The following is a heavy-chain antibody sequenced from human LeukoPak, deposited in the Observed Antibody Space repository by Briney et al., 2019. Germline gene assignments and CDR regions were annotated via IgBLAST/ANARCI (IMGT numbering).Heavy chain of an antibody. Sequence: PSETLSLTCIVSGGSISSSSYYWGWIRQPPGKGLEWIGSSYYSGSTYYNPSLKSRVTISLDTSKNQFSLKLSSVTAADTAVYYCAREITWHMDVWGKGTTVTVSS. V-gene: IGHV4-39*07. CDR3: AREITWHMDV. D-gene: IGHD1-14*01. CDR1: GGSISSSSYY. CDR2: SYYSGST. J-gene: IGHJ6*03.